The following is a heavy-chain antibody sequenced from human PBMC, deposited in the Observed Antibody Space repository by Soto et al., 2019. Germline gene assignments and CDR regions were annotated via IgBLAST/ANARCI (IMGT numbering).Heavy chain of an antibody. Sequence: ASVKVSCKASGYTFTSYGISWVRQAPGQGLEWMGWISAYNGNTNYAQKLQGRVTMTTDTSTSTAYMELRSLRSDDTAVYYCAREYSSSVYYYYYGMDVWGQGTXVTVSS. D-gene: IGHD6-6*01. CDR1: GYTFTSYG. V-gene: IGHV1-18*01. CDR3: AREYSSSVYYYYYGMDV. CDR2: ISAYNGNT. J-gene: IGHJ6*02.